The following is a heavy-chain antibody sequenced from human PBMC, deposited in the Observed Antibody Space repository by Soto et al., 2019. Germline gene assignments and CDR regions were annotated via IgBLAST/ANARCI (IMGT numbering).Heavy chain of an antibody. CDR3: AKGRYCSGGSCYWDYYYYMDV. V-gene: IGHV3-23*01. D-gene: IGHD2-15*01. J-gene: IGHJ6*03. CDR2: ISGSGGST. CDR1: GFTFSSYA. Sequence: GGSLRLSCAASGFTFSSYAMSWVRQAPGKGLEWVSAISGSGGSTYYADSVKGRFTISRDNSKNTLYLQMNSLRAEDTAVYYCAKGRYCSGGSCYWDYYYYMDVWGKGTTVTVSS.